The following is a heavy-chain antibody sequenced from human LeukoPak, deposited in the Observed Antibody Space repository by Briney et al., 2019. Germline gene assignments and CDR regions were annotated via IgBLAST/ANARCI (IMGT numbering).Heavy chain of an antibody. J-gene: IGHJ4*02. CDR1: GYSISSGYY. CDR2: IYHSGST. CDR3: ARSSVEMATIGVDY. V-gene: IGHV4-38-2*02. D-gene: IGHD5-24*01. Sequence: SETLSLTCTVSGYSISSGYYWGWIRQPPGKGLEWIGSIYHSGSTYYNPSLKSRLTISVGTSKNQFSLKLSSVTAADTAVYYCARSSVEMATIGVDYWGQGTLVTVSS.